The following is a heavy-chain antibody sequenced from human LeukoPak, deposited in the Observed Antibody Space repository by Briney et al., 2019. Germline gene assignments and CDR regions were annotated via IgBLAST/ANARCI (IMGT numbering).Heavy chain of an antibody. CDR3: ARDSDIYYFDY. Sequence: PGGSLRLSCAASGFTFSSYSMNWVRQAPGKGLEWVSSISSSSSYIYYVDSVKGRFTISRDDAKNSLYLQMNSLRAEDTAVYYCARDSDIYYFDYWGQGTLVTVSS. J-gene: IGHJ4*02. D-gene: IGHD2-15*01. CDR2: ISSSSSYI. CDR1: GFTFSSYS. V-gene: IGHV3-21*01.